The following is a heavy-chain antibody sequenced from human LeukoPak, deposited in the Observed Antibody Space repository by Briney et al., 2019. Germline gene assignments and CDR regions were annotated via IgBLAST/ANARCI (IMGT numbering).Heavy chain of an antibody. Sequence: PGGSLRLSCAASGFTFSSYSMNWVRQAPGKGLEWVSSISSSSSYIYYADSVKGRFTISRDNAKNSLYLQMNSLRAEDTAVYYCARDSCSSTSCYGLADPWGQGTLVTVSS. CDR2: ISSSSSYI. V-gene: IGHV3-21*01. J-gene: IGHJ5*02. D-gene: IGHD2-2*01. CDR1: GFTFSSYS. CDR3: ARDSCSSTSCYGLADP.